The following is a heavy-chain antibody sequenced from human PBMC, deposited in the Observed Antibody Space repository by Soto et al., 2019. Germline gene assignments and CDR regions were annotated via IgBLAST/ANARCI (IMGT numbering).Heavy chain of an antibody. Sequence: SETLSLTCAVYGGSFSYNFWSWIRQPPGKGLEWIGEINHSGSTYYNPSLKSRVTISVDTSKNQFSLKLSSVTAADTAVYYCARDADQTYYYGSEPLDPWGQGTLVTVSS. CDR2: INHSGST. CDR3: ARDADQTYYYGSEPLDP. J-gene: IGHJ5*02. CDR1: GGSFSYNF. V-gene: IGHV4-34*01. D-gene: IGHD3-10*01.